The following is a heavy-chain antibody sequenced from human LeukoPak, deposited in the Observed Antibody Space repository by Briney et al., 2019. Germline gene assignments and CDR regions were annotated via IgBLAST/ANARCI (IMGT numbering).Heavy chain of an antibody. J-gene: IGHJ4*02. CDR3: ARGYFDSGHSSNPFDY. D-gene: IGHD3-22*01. Sequence: PSETLSLTCTVSGDSISGYYWSWIRQTPGKGLEWIGCIRSSGSTIYNPSLKSRVTISVDTSKNQFSLRLTSVTAADTAVYFCARGYFDSGHSSNPFDYWGQGALVTVSS. V-gene: IGHV4-4*09. CDR2: IRSSGST. CDR1: GDSISGYY.